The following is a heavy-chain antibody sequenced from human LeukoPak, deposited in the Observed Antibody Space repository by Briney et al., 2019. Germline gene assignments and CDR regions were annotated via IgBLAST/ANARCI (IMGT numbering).Heavy chain of an antibody. CDR1: GYSISSGYY. CDR2: IYHSGST. D-gene: IGHD5-18*01. V-gene: IGHV4-38-2*01. Sequence: SETRSLTCDVSGYSISSGYYWGWIRPPPGKGLEWIGNIYHSGSTYYNPSLKSRVTISVDTSKNQFSLKLNSMTAADTAVYYCARRRGYTYGFSFDYWGQGTLVTVSS. CDR3: ARRRGYTYGFSFDY. J-gene: IGHJ4*02.